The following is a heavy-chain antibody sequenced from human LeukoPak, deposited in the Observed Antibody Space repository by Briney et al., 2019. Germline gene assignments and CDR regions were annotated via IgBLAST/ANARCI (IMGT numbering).Heavy chain of an antibody. CDR2: ISGSGGST. J-gene: IGHJ4*02. D-gene: IGHD6-19*01. CDR1: GFTFSSYA. CDR3: AKVSVAGTWAITFDY. V-gene: IGHV3-23*01. Sequence: GGSLRLSRAASGFTFSSYAMSWVRQAPGKGLEWVSAISGSGGSTYYADSVKGRFTISRDNSKNTLYLQMNSLRAEDTAVYYCAKVSVAGTWAITFDYWGQGTLVTVSS.